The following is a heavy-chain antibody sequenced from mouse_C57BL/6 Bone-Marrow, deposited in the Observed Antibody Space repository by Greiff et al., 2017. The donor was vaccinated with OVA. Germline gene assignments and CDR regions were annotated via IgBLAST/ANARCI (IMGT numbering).Heavy chain of an antibody. V-gene: IGHV1-50*01. D-gene: IGHD1-1*01. CDR3: VILRRGDY. J-gene: IGHJ2*01. Sequence: QVQLQQPGAELVKPGASVKLSCKASGYTFTSYWMQWVKQRPGQGLEWIGEIYPSDSYTNYNQKFKGKATLTVDTSSSTAYMQLSSLTSEDSAVYYCVILRRGDYWGQGTTLTVSS. CDR1: GYTFTSYW. CDR2: IYPSDSYT.